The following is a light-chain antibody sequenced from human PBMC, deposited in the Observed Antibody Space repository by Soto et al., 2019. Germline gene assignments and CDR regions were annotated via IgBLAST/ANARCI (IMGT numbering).Light chain of an antibody. CDR2: DVI. Sequence: QSALTQPASVSGSPGQSIAISCTGSTSDVGGYNYVSWYQQHPGKAPKLMIYDVINRPSGVSNRFSDSKSGNTASLTISGLQADDEADYYCSSYTGSSTHVVFGGGTKLTVL. CDR1: TSDVGGYNY. CDR3: SSYTGSSTHVV. J-gene: IGLJ2*01. V-gene: IGLV2-14*03.